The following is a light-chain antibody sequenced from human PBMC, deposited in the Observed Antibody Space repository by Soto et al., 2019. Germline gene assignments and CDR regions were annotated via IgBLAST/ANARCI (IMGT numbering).Light chain of an antibody. CDR2: GAS. V-gene: IGKV3-15*01. CDR1: RSLSSD. J-gene: IGKJ5*01. CDR3: QQYNNWPPIT. Sequence: IVLMQSPGTLSLSPGERATLSCRASRSLSSDYLAWYQQKPGQAPRLLFYGASIRATTTPAKFSGSGSGTEFTLTISSLQSEDFAVYYCQQYNNWPPITFGQGTRLEIK.